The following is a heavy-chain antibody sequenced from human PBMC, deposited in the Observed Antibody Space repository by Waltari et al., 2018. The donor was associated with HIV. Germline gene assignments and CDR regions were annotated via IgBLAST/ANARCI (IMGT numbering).Heavy chain of an antibody. CDR3: ARVKLRYYYDSSGQNWFDP. J-gene: IGHJ5*02. D-gene: IGHD3-22*01. Sequence: APGQGLEWMGWISAYNGNTNYAQKLQGRVTMTTDTSTSTAYMELRSLRSDDTAVYYCARVKLRYYYDSSGQNWFDPWGQGTLVTVSS. V-gene: IGHV1-18*01. CDR2: ISAYNGNT.